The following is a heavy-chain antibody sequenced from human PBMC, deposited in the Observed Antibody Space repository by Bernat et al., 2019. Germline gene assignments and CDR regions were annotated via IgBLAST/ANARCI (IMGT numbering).Heavy chain of an antibody. Sequence: EVQLVESGGGLVKPGGSLRLSCAASGFTFSSYSMNWVRHAPGKGLEWVSSIISSSSYIYYTDSVKGRFTISRDNAKNSLYLQMNSLRAEDTAVYYCARDLRMVRGGENWFDPWGQGTLVTVSS. V-gene: IGHV3-21*01. CDR2: IISSSSYI. CDR1: GFTFSSYS. J-gene: IGHJ5*02. CDR3: ARDLRMVRGGENWFDP. D-gene: IGHD3-10*01.